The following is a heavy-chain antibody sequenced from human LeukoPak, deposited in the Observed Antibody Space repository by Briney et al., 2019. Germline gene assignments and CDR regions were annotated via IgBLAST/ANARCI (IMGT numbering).Heavy chain of an antibody. J-gene: IGHJ1*01. V-gene: IGHV4-34*01. CDR2: INHSGST. CDR1: GGSFSGYY. D-gene: IGHD5-18*01. CDR3: ARVRYSYGLKPEGASKHFQH. Sequence: NSSETLSLTCAVYGGSFSGYYWSWIRQPPGKGLEWIGEINHSGSTNYNPSLKSRVTISVDASKNQFSLKLSSVTAADTAVYYCARVRYSYGLKPEGASKHFQHWGQGTLVTVSS.